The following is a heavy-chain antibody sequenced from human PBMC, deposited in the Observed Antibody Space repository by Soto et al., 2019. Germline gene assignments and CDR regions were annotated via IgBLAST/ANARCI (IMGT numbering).Heavy chain of an antibody. CDR3: AHSADDFWSFDY. Sequence: SGPTLVNPTQTLTLTCTFSGFSLNTRGVGVGWIRQPPGKALEWLALIYWDDDKRYNSSLKSRLTITKDTSRDQVVLTMTNMDTVDTATYYCAHSADDFWSFDYWGQGTLVTVSS. J-gene: IGHJ4*02. V-gene: IGHV2-5*02. CDR1: GFSLNTRGVG. D-gene: IGHD3-3*01. CDR2: IYWDDDK.